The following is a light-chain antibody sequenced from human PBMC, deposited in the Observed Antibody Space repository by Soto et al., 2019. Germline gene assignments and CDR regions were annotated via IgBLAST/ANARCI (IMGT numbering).Light chain of an antibody. CDR3: SSYTSISTLV. Sequence: QSALTQPASVSGSPGQSITISCTGTRSDVGGYNYVSWYQHHPGKAPKLMIYDVTNRPSGVSNRFSGSKSGNTASLTISGLQAEDEADYYCSSYTSISTLVFGGGTKLTVL. V-gene: IGLV2-14*03. CDR1: RSDVGGYNY. J-gene: IGLJ2*01. CDR2: DVT.